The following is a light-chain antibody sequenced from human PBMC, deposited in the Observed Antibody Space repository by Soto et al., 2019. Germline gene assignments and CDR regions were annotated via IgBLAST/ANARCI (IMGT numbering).Light chain of an antibody. CDR2: TTS. CDR3: HHYGISPTWT. J-gene: IGKJ1*01. Sequence: EIVLPQSPGTLSLSPGERASLYCSASQSISVTYLAWYQQKPGQAPRLVIYTTSIRATGIPDRFSGIGSGTDFTLTISRLETEDFAVYYCHHYGISPTWTFGQGTKVDIK. V-gene: IGKV3-20*01. CDR1: QSISVTY.